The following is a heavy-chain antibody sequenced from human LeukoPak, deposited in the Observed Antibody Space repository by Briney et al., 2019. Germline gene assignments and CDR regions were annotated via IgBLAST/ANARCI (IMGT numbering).Heavy chain of an antibody. CDR1: GFTFSTFA. V-gene: IGHV4-34*01. D-gene: IGHD3-3*02. Sequence: GSLRLSCAASGFTFSTFAMIWVRQPPGKGLEWIGEINQSGSTNYNPSLKSRVTISFDTSKNQFSLKLSSVTAADTAVYYCARGRAFFDWGQGTLVTVSS. CDR3: ARGRAFFD. J-gene: IGHJ4*02. CDR2: INQSGST.